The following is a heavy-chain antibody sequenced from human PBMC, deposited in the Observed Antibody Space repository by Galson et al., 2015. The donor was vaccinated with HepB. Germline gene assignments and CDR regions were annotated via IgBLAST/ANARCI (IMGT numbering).Heavy chain of an antibody. J-gene: IGHJ3*02. V-gene: IGHV1-69*10. Sequence: SVKVSCKASGGTFSSYAISWVRQAPGQGLEWMGGIIPIFGIANYAQKFQGRVTITADKSTSTAYMELSSLRSEDTAVYYCAMPGSYSNAFDIWGQGTMVTVSS. CDR3: AMPGSYSNAFDI. CDR1: GGTFSSYA. D-gene: IGHD1-26*01. CDR2: IIPIFGIA.